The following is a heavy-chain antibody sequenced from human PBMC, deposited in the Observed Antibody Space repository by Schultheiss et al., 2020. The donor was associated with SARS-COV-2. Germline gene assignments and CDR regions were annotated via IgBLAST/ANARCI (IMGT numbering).Heavy chain of an antibody. Sequence: GGSLRLSCAASGFAFSRHVMTWVHQAPGKGLEWVSSISGSGGSTYYADSVKGRFTISRDNAKNSLYLQMNSLRAEDTAVYYCARDYGDYGPFDYWGQGTLVTVSS. D-gene: IGHD4-17*01. CDR3: ARDYGDYGPFDY. CDR2: ISGSGGST. CDR1: GFAFSRHV. V-gene: IGHV3-23*01. J-gene: IGHJ4*02.